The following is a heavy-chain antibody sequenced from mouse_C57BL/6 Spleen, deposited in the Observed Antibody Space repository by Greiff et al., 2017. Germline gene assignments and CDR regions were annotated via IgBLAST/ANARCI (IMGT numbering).Heavy chain of an antibody. J-gene: IGHJ4*01. Sequence: VQLQQPGAELVRPGSSVKLSCKASGYTFTSYWMDWVKQRPGQGLEWIGNIYPSDSETHYNQKFKDKATLTVDKSSSTADMQLSSLTSEDSAVYYCARTGGNYDYYAMDYWGQGTSVTVSS. CDR3: ARTGGNYDYYAMDY. V-gene: IGHV1-61*01. CDR2: IYPSDSET. D-gene: IGHD2-1*01. CDR1: GYTFTSYW.